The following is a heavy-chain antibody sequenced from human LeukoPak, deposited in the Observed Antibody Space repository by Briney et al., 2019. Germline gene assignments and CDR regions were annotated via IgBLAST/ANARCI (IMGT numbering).Heavy chain of an antibody. D-gene: IGHD3-10*01. CDR2: ISYDGSNK. CDR1: GFTFSSHA. J-gene: IGHJ5*02. CDR3: ARDTGRSGSRGWSDP. V-gene: IGHV3-30-3*01. Sequence: GRSLRLSCAPSGFTFSSHATHWVSPAPGKGPEWVAVISYDGSNKYYADSVKGRFTISRDNSKNTLYLQMNSLRAEDTAVYYCARDTGRSGSRGWSDPWGQGTLVTVSS.